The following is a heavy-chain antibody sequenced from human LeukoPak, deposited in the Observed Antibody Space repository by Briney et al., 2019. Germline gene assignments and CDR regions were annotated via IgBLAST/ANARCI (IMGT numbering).Heavy chain of an antibody. D-gene: IGHD6-6*01. CDR3: ARTLIKYSVSSCYIDY. J-gene: IGHJ4*02. CDR1: GFTFSTYA. CDR2: ISYDGPNK. Sequence: GGSLRLSCAASGFTFSTYAMSWVRQAPGKGLEWVAVISYDGPNKKYADSVKGRFTISRDNSKNTLYLQMNSLRAEDTAVYYCARTLIKYSVSSCYIDYWGQGTLVTVSS. V-gene: IGHV3-30*04.